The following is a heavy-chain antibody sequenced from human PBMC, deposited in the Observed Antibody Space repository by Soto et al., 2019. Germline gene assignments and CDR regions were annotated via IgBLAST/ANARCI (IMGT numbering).Heavy chain of an antibody. CDR3: ARGRIQLWEYYFDY. V-gene: IGHV1-69*02. CDR1: GGTFSSYT. Sequence: QVQLVQSGAEVKKPGSSVKVSCKASGGTFSSYTISWVRQAPGQGLEWMGRIIPILGIANYAQKFLGRVTITADKSTRPAYTELSSLRSEDTAVYYCARGRIQLWEYYFDYWGQGTLVTVSS. D-gene: IGHD5-18*01. CDR2: IIPILGIA. J-gene: IGHJ4*02.